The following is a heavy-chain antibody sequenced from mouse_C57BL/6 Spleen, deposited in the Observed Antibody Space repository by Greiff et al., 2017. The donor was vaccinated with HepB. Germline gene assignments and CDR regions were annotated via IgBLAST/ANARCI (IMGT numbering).Heavy chain of an antibody. J-gene: IGHJ2*01. V-gene: IGHV1-81*01. CDR2: IYPRSGNT. Sequence: QVQLQQSGAELARPGASVKLSCKASGYTFTSYGIRWVKQRTGQGLEWIGEIYPRSGNTYYNEKFKGKATLTADKSSSTAYMELRSLTSEDAAVYFCSRAGSNYDDSDYWGQGTTLTVSS. D-gene: IGHD2-5*01. CDR3: SRAGSNYDDSDY. CDR1: GYTFTSYG.